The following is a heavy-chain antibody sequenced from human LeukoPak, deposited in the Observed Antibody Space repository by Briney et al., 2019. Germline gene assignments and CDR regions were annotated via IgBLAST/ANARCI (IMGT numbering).Heavy chain of an antibody. V-gene: IGHV1-69*05. J-gene: IGHJ3*02. D-gene: IGHD2-21*02. CDR1: GGTFSSYA. Sequence: GASVKVSCKASGGTFSSYAISWVRQAPGQGLDWMGRIIPIFGTANYAQKFQGRVTITTDESTSTAYMELSSLRSEDTAVYYCARSRIVVVTAIAFDIWGQGTMVTVSS. CDR3: ARSRIVVVTAIAFDI. CDR2: IIPIFGTA.